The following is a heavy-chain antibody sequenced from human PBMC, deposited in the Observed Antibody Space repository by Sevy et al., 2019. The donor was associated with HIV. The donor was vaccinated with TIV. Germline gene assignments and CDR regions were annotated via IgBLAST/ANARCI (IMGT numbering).Heavy chain of an antibody. Sequence: ASVKVSCKASGYTFTSYGISWVRQAPGQGLEWMGWISAYNGNTNYAQTLQGRVTMTTDTSTSTAYMELRSLRSDDTAVYYCARDRIGEYYYDSSGNGYYYYGMDVWGQGTTVTVSS. V-gene: IGHV1-18*01. CDR1: GYTFTSYG. J-gene: IGHJ6*02. D-gene: IGHD3-22*01. CDR2: ISAYNGNT. CDR3: ARDRIGEYYYDSSGNGYYYYGMDV.